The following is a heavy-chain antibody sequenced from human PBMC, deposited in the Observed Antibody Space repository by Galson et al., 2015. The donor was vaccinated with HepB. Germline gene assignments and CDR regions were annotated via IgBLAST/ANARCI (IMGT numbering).Heavy chain of an antibody. V-gene: IGHV1-2*02. CDR1: GYTFTGYY. D-gene: IGHD6-19*01. Sequence: SVKVSCKASGYTFTGYYIHWVRQAPGQGLEWMGWINPNTGGTKYAQNFQGRVTMTRGTSISTAYMDLTRLKSGDTAVYYCTGDLSSAWSNYYYYGWDVWGQGTAVTVSS. CDR3: TGDLSSAWSNYYYYGWDV. J-gene: IGHJ6*02. CDR2: INPNTGGT.